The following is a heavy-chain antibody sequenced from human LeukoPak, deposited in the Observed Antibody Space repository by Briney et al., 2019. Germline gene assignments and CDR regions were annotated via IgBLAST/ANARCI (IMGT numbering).Heavy chain of an antibody. Sequence: GGSLRLSCAASGFTFSSYAIHWVRQAPGKGLEWVAVISYDGSNKYYADSVKGRFTISRDNAKNSLYLQMNSLRAEDTAVYYCARGRDNWNYEIDYWGQGTLVTVSS. D-gene: IGHD1-7*01. V-gene: IGHV3-30-3*01. J-gene: IGHJ4*02. CDR2: ISYDGSNK. CDR1: GFTFSSYA. CDR3: ARGRDNWNYEIDY.